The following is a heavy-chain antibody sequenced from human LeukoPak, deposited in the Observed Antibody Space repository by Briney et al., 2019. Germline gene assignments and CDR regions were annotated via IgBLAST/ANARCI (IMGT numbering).Heavy chain of an antibody. V-gene: IGHV3-30*02. J-gene: IGHJ4*02. Sequence: PGGSLRLSCAASGFTFSNYGMHWVRQAPGKGLEWVAFIRYGTNKYYADSVKGRFTISRDNSKNTLYLQMNSLRAEDTAVYYCARDMRAACSALDYWGQGTLVTVSS. D-gene: IGHD6-13*01. CDR1: GFTFSNYG. CDR2: IRYGTNK. CDR3: ARDMRAACSALDY.